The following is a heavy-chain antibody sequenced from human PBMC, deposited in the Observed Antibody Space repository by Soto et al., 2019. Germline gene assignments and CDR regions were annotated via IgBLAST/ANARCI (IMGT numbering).Heavy chain of an antibody. CDR1: GGTFSSYT. CDR2: IIPILGIA. Sequence: SVKVSCKASGGTFSSYTISWVRQAPGQGLEWMGRIIPILGIATYAQKFQGRVTITADKSTSTAYMELSSLRSEDTAVYYCARESGHAVSSLYYYYYGMDVWGQGTTVTVSS. J-gene: IGHJ6*02. V-gene: IGHV1-69*04. CDR3: ARESGHAVSSLYYYYYGMDV. D-gene: IGHD2-2*01.